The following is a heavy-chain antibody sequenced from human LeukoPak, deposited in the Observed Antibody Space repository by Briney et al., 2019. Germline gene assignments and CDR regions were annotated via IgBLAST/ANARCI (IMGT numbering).Heavy chain of an antibody. V-gene: IGHV3-66*02. D-gene: IGHD2-15*01. CDR2: IYSGGST. CDR1: GFTVSSNY. J-gene: IGHJ3*02. CDR3: ASDLYCSGGSCYPGAFDI. Sequence: GGSLRLSCAASGFTVSSNYMSWVRQAPGKGLEWVSVIYSGGSTYYADSVKGRFTISRDNSKNTLYLQMNSLRAEDTAVYYCASDLYCSGGSCYPGAFDIWGQGTMVTVSS.